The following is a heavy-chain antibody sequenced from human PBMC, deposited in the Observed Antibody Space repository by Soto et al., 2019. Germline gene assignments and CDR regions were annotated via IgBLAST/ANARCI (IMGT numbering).Heavy chain of an antibody. CDR3: ARDHGVAAAGQDY. J-gene: IGHJ4*02. Sequence: EVQLVESGGGLVQPGGSLRLSCAASGFTFSSFWMSWVRQAPGKGLEWVANIKQDGNEKYYVDSVKGRFTISRDNAKNSLYLQMNSLRAEDTAVYYCARDHGVAAAGQDYWGQGPLVTVSS. CDR1: GFTFSSFW. D-gene: IGHD6-13*01. CDR2: IKQDGNEK. V-gene: IGHV3-7*05.